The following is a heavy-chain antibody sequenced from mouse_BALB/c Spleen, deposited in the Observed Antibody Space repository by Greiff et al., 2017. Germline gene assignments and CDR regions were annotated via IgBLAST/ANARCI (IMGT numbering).Heavy chain of an antibody. CDR2: ISSGGST. CDR3: ARDLHYYGYMDY. J-gene: IGHJ4*01. CDR1: GFTFSSYA. Sequence: EVMLVESGGGLVKPGGSLKLSCAASGFTFSSYAMSWVRQTPEKRLEWVASISSGGSTYYPDSVKGRFTISGDNARNILYLQMSSLRSEDTAMYYCARDLHYYGYMDYWGQGTSVTVSS. D-gene: IGHD1-2*01. V-gene: IGHV5-6-5*01.